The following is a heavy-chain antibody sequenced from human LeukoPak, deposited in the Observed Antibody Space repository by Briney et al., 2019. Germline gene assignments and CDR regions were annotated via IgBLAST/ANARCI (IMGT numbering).Heavy chain of an antibody. CDR3: AKEGGYSSGWYWFDP. CDR1: GFTFSSYA. CDR2: ISGSGGST. D-gene: IGHD6-19*01. Sequence: GGSLRLSCAASGFTFSSYAMSWVRQAPGKGLERVSAISGSGGSTYYADSVKGRFTISRDNSKNTLYLQMNSLRAEDTAVYYCAKEGGYSSGWYWFDPWGQGTLVTVSS. J-gene: IGHJ5*02. V-gene: IGHV3-23*01.